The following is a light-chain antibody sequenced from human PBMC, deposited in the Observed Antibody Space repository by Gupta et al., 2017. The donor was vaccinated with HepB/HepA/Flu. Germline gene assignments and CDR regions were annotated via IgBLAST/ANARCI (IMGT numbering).Light chain of an antibody. CDR1: SSDVWSSNF. CDR3: CSYATGNNLV. Sequence: QSALTQPASVSGSPGQSITISCTGTSSDVWSSNFVSWYQQHPGKAPKLMIYEVSKWPVGISNRFSGSKSGNTASLTISGLQAEDEADYYCCSYATGNNLVFGGGTKLTVL. J-gene: IGLJ2*01. CDR2: EVS. V-gene: IGLV2-23*02.